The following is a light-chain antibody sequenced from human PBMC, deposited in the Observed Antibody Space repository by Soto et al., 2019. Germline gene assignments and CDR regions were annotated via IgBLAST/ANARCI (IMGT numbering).Light chain of an antibody. Sequence: DIQMTQSPSTLSASVGDRVTITCRASQSISNYLAWYQQKPGKAPRVLIYEATSLESGVPSRFSGSESGTQFTLTIGSLQTDDFATYFCLQYNTYSPWTFAQETKLELK. J-gene: IGKJ1*01. V-gene: IGKV1-5*03. CDR3: LQYNTYSPWT. CDR1: QSISNY. CDR2: EAT.